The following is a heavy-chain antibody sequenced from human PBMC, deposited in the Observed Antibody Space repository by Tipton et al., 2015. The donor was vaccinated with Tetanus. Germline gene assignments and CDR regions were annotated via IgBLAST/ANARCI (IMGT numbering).Heavy chain of an antibody. Sequence: TLSLTCAVYGGSFGVHYWSWIRQPPGKGLEWIGEINHSGRTNYNPSLKSRVTISIDTSKNQYPLRLSSVTAADTAVYYCAPNDADAHWGQGTLVTVSS. D-gene: IGHD2-8*01. J-gene: IGHJ4*02. CDR1: GGSFGVHY. CDR3: APNDADAH. V-gene: IGHV4-34*01. CDR2: INHSGRT.